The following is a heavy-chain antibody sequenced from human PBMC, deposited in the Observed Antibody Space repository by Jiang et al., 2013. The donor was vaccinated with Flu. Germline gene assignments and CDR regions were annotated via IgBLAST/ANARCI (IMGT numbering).Heavy chain of an antibody. V-gene: IGHV4-59*01. J-gene: IGHJ2*01. D-gene: IGHD2-21*02. CDR2: TSDTGTT. Sequence: GSGLVKPTETLSLTCNVSGDSMYSYYWSWVRQPPGKGLEWIAYTSDTGTTKYNPSLKGRVTMSVDTSNNQFSXRLRSVTTADTALYYCARAYCGGDCSHSWY. CDR3: ARAYCGGDCSHSWY. CDR1: GDSMYSYY.